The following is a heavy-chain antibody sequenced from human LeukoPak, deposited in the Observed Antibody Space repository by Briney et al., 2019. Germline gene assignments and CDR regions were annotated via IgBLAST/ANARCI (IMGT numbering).Heavy chain of an antibody. CDR2: ITTSGSTI. CDR3: VRDSLVAVADYATFDY. D-gene: IGHD6-19*01. V-gene: IGHV3-48*04. CDR1: GFTFSAFT. Sequence: GGSLRLSCATSGFTFSAFTMNWVRQAPGKGLEWIAFITTSGSTIFYAQSVQGRFTISRDNAKNSLYLQLNSLRADDSAVYYCVRDSLVAVADYATFDYWGLGTRVTVSS. J-gene: IGHJ4*01.